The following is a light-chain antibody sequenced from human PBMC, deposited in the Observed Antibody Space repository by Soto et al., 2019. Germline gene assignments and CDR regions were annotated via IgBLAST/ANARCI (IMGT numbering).Light chain of an antibody. CDR2: RDS. CDR1: NIGSKN. CDR3: QVWDSSTAGV. J-gene: IGLJ3*02. Sequence: SYELTQPLSVSVALGQTARITCGGNNIGSKNVHWYQQKPGQAPVLVIYRDSNRPSGIPERFSGSNSGNTATLTISRAQAGDEADSYCQVWDSSTAGVFGGGTKLTVL. V-gene: IGLV3-9*01.